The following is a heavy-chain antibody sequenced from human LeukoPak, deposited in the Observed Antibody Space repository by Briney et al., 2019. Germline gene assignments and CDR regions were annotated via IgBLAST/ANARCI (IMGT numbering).Heavy chain of an antibody. Sequence: SETLSLTCTVSGGSLRSSYWTWMRRPPGKGLEWSACICDSWSSNYSPSLNCRVAVSLNTSKNQFSLKLSSVTAADTAVYYCARHVGSSGYAHDYYFDYWGQGTLVIVSS. CDR1: GGSLRSSY. D-gene: IGHD3-22*01. CDR3: ARHVGSSGYAHDYYFDY. V-gene: IGHV4-59*08. CDR2: ICDSWSS. J-gene: IGHJ4*02.